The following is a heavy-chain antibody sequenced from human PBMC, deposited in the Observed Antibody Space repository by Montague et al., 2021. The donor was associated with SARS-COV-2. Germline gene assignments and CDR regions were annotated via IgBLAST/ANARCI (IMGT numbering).Heavy chain of an antibody. D-gene: IGHD1-26*01. J-gene: IGHJ3*02. CDR2: IYSGGDT. V-gene: IGHV3-53*01. CDR1: GFTVNSNY. Sequence: SLRLSWSASGFTVNSNYMSWVRQAPGKGLEWVALIYSGGDTTYAVSVRDRFTISRDNSKNTLYLQMNSLRVEDTAVFYCARGGVGATWAFDIWGQGTMVTVSS. CDR3: ARGGVGATWAFDI.